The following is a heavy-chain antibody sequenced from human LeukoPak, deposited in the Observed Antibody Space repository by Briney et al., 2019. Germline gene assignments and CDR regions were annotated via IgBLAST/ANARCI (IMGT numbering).Heavy chain of an antibody. Sequence: GVLRLSSTASGFTFGDYAVAWVRQAPGKGREWLGPIRNRDYGGTTQYDASVKGRFTISRDDYKIIAYLQINIRKTEDTAMFYCTRGSIENGKGWFIDYWGQGTLVTVSS. J-gene: IGHJ4*02. CDR2: IRNRDYGGTT. CDR3: TRGSIENGKGWFIDY. CDR1: GFTFGDYA. D-gene: IGHD6-19*01. V-gene: IGHV3-49*04.